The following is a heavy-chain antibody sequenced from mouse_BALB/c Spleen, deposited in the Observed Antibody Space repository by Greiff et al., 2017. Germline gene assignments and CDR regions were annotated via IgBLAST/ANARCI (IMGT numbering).Heavy chain of an antibody. Sequence: EVHLVESGAELVKPGASVKLSCTASGFNIKDTYMHWVKQRPEQGLEWIGRIDPANGNTKYDPKFQGKATITADTSSNTAYLQLSSLTSEDTAVYYCARGPFDYWGQGTTLTVSS. CDR1: GFNIKDTY. CDR3: ARGPFDY. J-gene: IGHJ2*01. CDR2: IDPANGNT. V-gene: IGHV14-3*02.